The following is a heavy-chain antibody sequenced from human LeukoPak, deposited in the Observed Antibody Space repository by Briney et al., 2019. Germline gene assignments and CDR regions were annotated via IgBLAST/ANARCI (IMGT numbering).Heavy chain of an antibody. V-gene: IGHV3-53*01. CDR3: AKGMTTVKSWFDP. CDR2: IYSGGST. CDR1: GFTVSRNY. Sequence: GGSLRLSCAASGFTVSRNYMSWVRQAPGKGLEWVSVIYSGGSTYYADSVKGRFTISRHNSKNTVFLQMNSLRAEDTAVYYCAKGMTTVKSWFDPWGQGTLVTVSS. J-gene: IGHJ5*02. D-gene: IGHD4-11*01.